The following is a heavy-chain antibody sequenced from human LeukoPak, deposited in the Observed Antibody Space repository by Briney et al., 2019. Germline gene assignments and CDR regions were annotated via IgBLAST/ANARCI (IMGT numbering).Heavy chain of an antibody. V-gene: IGHV3-66*03. J-gene: IGHJ5*02. CDR2: IYSTGTT. CDR1: GFTVSSNY. D-gene: IGHD3-10*01. CDR3: ARDRGPGWFDP. Sequence: TGGSLRPSCVVSGFTVSSNYVSWVRQAPGKGLEWVSVIYSTGTTFYADSVKGRFTISRDNSKNTLYLQMNSLRPEDTAVYYCARDRGPGWFDPWGQGTLVTVSS.